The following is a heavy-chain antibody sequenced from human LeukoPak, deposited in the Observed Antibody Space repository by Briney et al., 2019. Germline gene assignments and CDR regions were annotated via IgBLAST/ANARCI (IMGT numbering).Heavy chain of an antibody. CDR1: GFTFSSYS. V-gene: IGHV3-21*01. CDR3: ARDLASGAFDI. CDR2: ISSSSSYI. J-gene: IGHJ3*02. Sequence: GGSLRLSCPASGFTFSSYSMNWVRQAPGKGLEWVSSISSSSSYIYYADSVKGRFTISRDNAKNSLYLQMNSLRAEDTAVYYCARDLASGAFDIWGQGTMVTVSS. D-gene: IGHD7-27*01.